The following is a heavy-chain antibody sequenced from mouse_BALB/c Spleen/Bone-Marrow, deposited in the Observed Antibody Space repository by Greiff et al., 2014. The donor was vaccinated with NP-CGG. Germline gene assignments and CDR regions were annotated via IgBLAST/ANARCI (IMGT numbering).Heavy chain of an antibody. CDR2: ISSGGSYT. J-gene: IGHJ2*01. CDR1: GFTFSSYA. Sequence: DVQLVESGGGLVKPGGSLKLSCAASGFTFSSYAMSWVRQTPEKRLEWVATISSGGSYTYYPDSVKGRFTISRDNAKNTLYLQMSSLRSEDTAMYYCARLTEDYFDYWGQGTTLTVSS. V-gene: IGHV5-9-3*01. CDR3: ARLTEDYFDY.